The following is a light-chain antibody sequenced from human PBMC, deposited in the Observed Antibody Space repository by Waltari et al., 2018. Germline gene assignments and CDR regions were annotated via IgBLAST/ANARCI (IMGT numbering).Light chain of an antibody. CDR1: QDISTS. CDR3: QKYNSAPWT. J-gene: IGKJ1*01. CDR2: AIS. V-gene: IGKV1-27*01. Sequence: DIQMTQSPSSLSASVGDRVTITCRASQDISTSLAWYQQKPGKVPKVLIFAISTLQSGVQSRFSGSGSGTDFTLTISSLQPEDVATYYCQKYNSAPWTFGQGTRVEIK.